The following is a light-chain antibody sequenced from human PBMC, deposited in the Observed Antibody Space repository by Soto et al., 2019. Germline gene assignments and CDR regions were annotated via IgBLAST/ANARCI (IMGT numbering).Light chain of an antibody. J-gene: IGLJ1*01. Sequence: QSVLTQPASVSGSPGQSITISCTGVSNDAGGYYLVSWYQQHPGHAPKLIIYEDTKRPSGVSSRFSGSTSANTPSLTISGLQVADEADYYCCSYAGHSTYVFAGGTKVTVL. CDR2: EDT. V-gene: IGLV2-23*01. CDR1: SNDAGGYYL. CDR3: CSYAGHSTYV.